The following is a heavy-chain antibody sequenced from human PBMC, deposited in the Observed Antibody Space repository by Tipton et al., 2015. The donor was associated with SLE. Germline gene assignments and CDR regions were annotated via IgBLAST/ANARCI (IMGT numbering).Heavy chain of an antibody. D-gene: IGHD3/OR15-3a*01. V-gene: IGHV3-21*01. CDR3: ARDTSGDWGFDY. CDR2: ISSSSSYI. CDR1: GFTFSSYS. Sequence: SLRLSCAASGFTFSSYSMNWVRQAPGKGLEWVSSISSSSSYIYYADSVKGRFTISRDNAKNSLYLQMNSLRAEDTAVYYCARDTSGDWGFDYWGQGTLVTVSS. J-gene: IGHJ4*02.